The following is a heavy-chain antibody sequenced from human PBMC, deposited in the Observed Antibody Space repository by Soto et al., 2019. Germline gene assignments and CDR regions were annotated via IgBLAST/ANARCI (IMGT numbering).Heavy chain of an antibody. CDR1: GFTFSSSA. D-gene: IGHD3-3*01. J-gene: IGHJ6*02. CDR3: AKGPTVFGAVISFDYYYGMYV. V-gene: IGHV3-23*01. CDR2: ISGSGAGT. Sequence: GGSLRLSCTASGFTFSSSAMSWVRQAPGRGLEWVSGISGSGAGTYYADSVKGRFTISRDNSKNTLYLQMSGLRAEDAAVYYCAKGPTVFGAVISFDYYYGMYVWGQGTPVTVSS.